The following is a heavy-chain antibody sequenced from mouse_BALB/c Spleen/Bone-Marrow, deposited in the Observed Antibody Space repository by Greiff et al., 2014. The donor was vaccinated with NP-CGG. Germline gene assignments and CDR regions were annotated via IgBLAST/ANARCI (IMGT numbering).Heavy chain of an antibody. J-gene: IGHJ4*01. CDR3: AKQDYYRYDYAMDY. D-gene: IGHD2-14*01. CDR2: KWGDGST. Sequence: VKLMESRTGLVAPSQSLSITCTVSGFSLTNYGVSWVRQPPGKGLEWLGVKWGDGSTNYHSALISRLSISEDNSKSQVFLKLNSLQTDDTATYYCAKQDYYRYDYAMDYWGQGTSVTVSS. V-gene: IGHV2-3*01. CDR1: GFSLTNYG.